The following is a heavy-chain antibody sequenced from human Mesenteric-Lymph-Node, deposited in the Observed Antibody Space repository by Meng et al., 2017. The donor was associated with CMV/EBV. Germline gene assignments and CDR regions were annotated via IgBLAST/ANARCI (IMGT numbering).Heavy chain of an antibody. CDR3: ASLRLSGYDWYYYGMDV. CDR1: GGSVSSHY. D-gene: IGHD5-12*01. J-gene: IGHJ6*02. CDR2: IYHSGST. V-gene: IGHV4-59*02. Sequence: SETLSLTCTVSGGSVSSHYWSWIRQSPGKGLEYIGNIYHSGSTDYNPSLKSRVTISLDTSKNQFSLSLSSVTAADTAVYYCASLRLSGYDWYYYGMDVWGQGTTVTVSS.